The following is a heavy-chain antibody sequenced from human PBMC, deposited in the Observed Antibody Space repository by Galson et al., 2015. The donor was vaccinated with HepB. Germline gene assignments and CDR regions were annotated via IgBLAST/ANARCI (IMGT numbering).Heavy chain of an antibody. V-gene: IGHV3-23*01. Sequence: SLRLSCAASGFTFSDYAMSWVRQVPGQGLEWVSIIRGSGDNTNYADSVKGRFTISRDNSKHTLFLQMNTLRAADTAVYYCAKARYDGGFYVFDYWGQGTLVTVSS. CDR1: GFTFSDYA. D-gene: IGHD3-22*01. CDR3: AKARYDGGFYVFDY. J-gene: IGHJ4*02. CDR2: IRGSGDNT.